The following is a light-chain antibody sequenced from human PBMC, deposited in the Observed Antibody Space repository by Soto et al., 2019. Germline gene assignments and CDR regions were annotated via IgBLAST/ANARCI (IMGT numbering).Light chain of an antibody. CDR2: DTN. V-gene: IGLV7-46*01. CDR3: SLSPSDVVV. CDR1: TGPVTSGHW. Sequence: QAVVTQESSLTVSPGGTVTLTCGSSTGPVTSGHWPYWFQQRPGQAPRTLIYDTNNKHSWTPDRFSGSLLGGTAALTLSGAQPEDEADYYCSLSPSDVVVVGGGTKLTVL. J-gene: IGLJ2*01.